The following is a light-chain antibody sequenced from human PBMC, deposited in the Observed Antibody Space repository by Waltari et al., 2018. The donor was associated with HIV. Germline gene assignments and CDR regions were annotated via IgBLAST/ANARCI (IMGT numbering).Light chain of an antibody. CDR2: GVT. Sequence: QSALTQPASVSGSPGQSITISCTATGGDIGVFESLSWYQPFPRKAPHLIIYGVTTRPSGVSHRCSGSKSGATASLTISGLRTEDEAEYYCSSFTLTKNLLFGGGTTLTVL. V-gene: IGLV2-14*01. CDR3: SSFTLTKNLL. CDR1: GGDIGVFES. J-gene: IGLJ3*02.